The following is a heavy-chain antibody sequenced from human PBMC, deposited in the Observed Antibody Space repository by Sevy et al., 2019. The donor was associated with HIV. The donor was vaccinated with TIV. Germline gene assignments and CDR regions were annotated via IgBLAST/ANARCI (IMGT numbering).Heavy chain of an antibody. CDR2: IYTSGST. CDR1: GGSISSYY. J-gene: IGHJ5*02. D-gene: IGHD2-15*01. V-gene: IGHV4-4*07. Sequence: SETLSLTCTVSGGSISSYYWSWIRQPAGKGLEWIGRIYTSGSTNYNPSLKSRVTMSVDTSKNQFSLKLSSVTAADTAVYYCARDKGYCSGGSCYSDTWFDPWGQGTLVTVSS. CDR3: ARDKGYCSGGSCYSDTWFDP.